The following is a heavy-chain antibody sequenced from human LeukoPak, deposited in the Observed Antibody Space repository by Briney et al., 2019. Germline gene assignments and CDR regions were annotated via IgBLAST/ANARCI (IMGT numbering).Heavy chain of an antibody. CDR3: ASEHNTYYYDSSGFRDDAFDI. CDR2: IYYSGST. Sequence: SETLSLTCTVSGGSISSSSYYWGWIRQPPGKGLEWIGSIYYSGSTYYNPSLKSRVTISVDTSKNQFSLKLSSVTAADTAVYYCASEHNTYYYDSSGFRDDAFDIWGQGTMVTVSS. J-gene: IGHJ3*02. V-gene: IGHV4-39*07. D-gene: IGHD3-22*01. CDR1: GGSISSSSYY.